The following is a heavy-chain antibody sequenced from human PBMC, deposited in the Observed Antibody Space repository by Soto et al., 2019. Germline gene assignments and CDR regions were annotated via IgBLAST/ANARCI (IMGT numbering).Heavy chain of an antibody. CDR3: ARGQKGYSSSWYVD. CDR2: INHVGGT. CDR1: GGSFSGYY. D-gene: IGHD6-13*01. J-gene: IGHJ4*02. Sequence: QVQLQQWGAGLLKPSETLSLTCAVYGGSFSGYYWSWIRQPPGKGLEWIGEINHVGGTNYNPSLKSRLTISVDTSKNQFSLKVNSATAADTAVYYCARGQKGYSSSWYVDWGQGTPVTVSS. V-gene: IGHV4-34*01.